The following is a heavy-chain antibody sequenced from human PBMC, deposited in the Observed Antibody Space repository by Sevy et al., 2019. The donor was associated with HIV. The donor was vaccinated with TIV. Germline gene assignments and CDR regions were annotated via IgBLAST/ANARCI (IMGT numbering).Heavy chain of an antibody. Sequence: SETLSLTCAVSGGSISSGGYSWSWIRQPPGKGLEWIGYIYHSGSTYYNPSLKSRVTISVDRSKNQFSLKLSSLTAADTAVYYCARGRLVRRVPNWFDPWGQGTLVTVSS. V-gene: IGHV4-30-2*01. CDR3: ARGRLVRRVPNWFDP. CDR1: GGSISSGGYS. D-gene: IGHD3-10*01. CDR2: IYHSGST. J-gene: IGHJ5*02.